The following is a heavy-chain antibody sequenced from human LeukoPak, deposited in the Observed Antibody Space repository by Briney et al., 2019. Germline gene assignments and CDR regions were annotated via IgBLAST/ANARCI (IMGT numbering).Heavy chain of an antibody. Sequence: GGSLRLSCAASGFTFSSYGMHWVRQAPGKGLEWVAVIWYDGSNKYYADSVKGRFAISRDNSKNTLYLQMNSLRAEDTAVYYCARCPPALVYGFDPWGQGTLVTVSS. D-gene: IGHD3-16*01. V-gene: IGHV3-33*01. CDR3: ARCPPALVYGFDP. J-gene: IGHJ5*02. CDR1: GFTFSSYG. CDR2: IWYDGSNK.